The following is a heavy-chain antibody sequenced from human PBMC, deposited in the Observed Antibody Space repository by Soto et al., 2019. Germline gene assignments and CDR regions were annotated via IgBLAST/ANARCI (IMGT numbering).Heavy chain of an antibody. CDR2: IVPKFTTA. CDR3: ARENFTADHFDSAGYWPLHH. V-gene: IGHV1-69*06. D-gene: IGHD3-22*01. J-gene: IGHJ1*01. Sequence: QVQLVQSGAEVKKPGSSVRVSCKASGGTFSEYGVSWVRQAPGQGLEWMGGIVPKFTTAIYAQKFQCRVTITADRSTNTVYLRLGSLTSEDTAVYFCARENFTADHFDSAGYWPLHHWGQGSLVSVS. CDR1: GGTFSEYG.